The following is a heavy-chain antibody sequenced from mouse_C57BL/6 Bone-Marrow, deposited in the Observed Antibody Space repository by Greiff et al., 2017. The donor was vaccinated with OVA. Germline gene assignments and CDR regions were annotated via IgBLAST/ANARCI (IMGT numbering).Heavy chain of an antibody. CDR1: GYTFTSYW. Sequence: QVQLQQPGAELVKPGASVKLSCKASGYTFTSYWMHWVKQRPGQGLEWIGMIHPNSGSTNYNEKFKSKATLTVDKSSSTAYMQLSSLTSEDSAVYYGARLGFRQGVDYWGQGTTLTVSS. D-gene: IGHD3-2*01. J-gene: IGHJ2*01. V-gene: IGHV1-64*01. CDR3: ARLGFRQGVDY. CDR2: IHPNSGST.